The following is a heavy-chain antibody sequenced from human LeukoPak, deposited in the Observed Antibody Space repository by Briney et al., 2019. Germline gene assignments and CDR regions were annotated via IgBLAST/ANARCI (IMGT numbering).Heavy chain of an antibody. V-gene: IGHV3-23*01. CDR1: GFTFSSYA. J-gene: IGHJ4*02. D-gene: IGHD2-8*01. Sequence: PGGSLRLSCAASGFTFSSYAMSWVRQAPGKGLEWVSAISGSGSSTYYAGSVMGRFTISRDNSKNTLYLQMNSLRAEDTAVYYCAKKERFVYLDYWGQGTLVTVSS. CDR2: ISGSGSST. CDR3: AKKERFVYLDY.